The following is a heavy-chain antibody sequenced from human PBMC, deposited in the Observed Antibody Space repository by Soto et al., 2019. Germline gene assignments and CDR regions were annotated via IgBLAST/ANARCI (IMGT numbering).Heavy chain of an antibody. CDR1: GFTFSSYE. CDR3: ARPVVAYYDFWSGYRGSGMDV. J-gene: IGHJ6*02. Sequence: EVQLVESGGGLVQPGGSLRLSCAASGFTFSSYEMNWVRQAPGKGLEWVSYISSSGSTIYYADSVKGRFTISRDNAKNSLYLQMNSLRAEDTAVYYCARPVVAYYDFWSGYRGSGMDVWGQGTTVTVSS. D-gene: IGHD3-3*01. V-gene: IGHV3-48*03. CDR2: ISSSGSTI.